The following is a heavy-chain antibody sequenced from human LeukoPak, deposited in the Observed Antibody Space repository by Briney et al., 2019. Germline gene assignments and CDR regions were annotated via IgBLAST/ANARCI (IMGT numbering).Heavy chain of an antibody. D-gene: IGHD2-15*01. CDR1: GGSISSGSYY. Sequence: PSQTLSLTCTVSGGSISSGSYYWSWIRQPAGKGLEWIGYIYHSGSTYYNPSLKSRVTISVDRSKNQFSLKLSSVTAADTAVYYCSRSMVAGGYLNWFDPWGQGTLVTVSS. CDR2: IYHSGST. J-gene: IGHJ5*02. CDR3: SRSMVAGGYLNWFDP. V-gene: IGHV4-30-2*01.